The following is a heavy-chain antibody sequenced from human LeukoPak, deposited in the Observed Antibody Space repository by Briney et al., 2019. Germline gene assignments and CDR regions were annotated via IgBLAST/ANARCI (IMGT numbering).Heavy chain of an antibody. CDR3: ARVSSRTTANLDY. Sequence: ASVKVSCKASGYTFTGYYTHWVRQAPGQGLEWMGWINPNSGGTNYAQKFQGRVTMTRDTSISTAYMELSRLRSDDTAVYYCARVSSRTTANLDYWGQGTLVTVSS. V-gene: IGHV1-2*02. CDR2: INPNSGGT. J-gene: IGHJ4*02. D-gene: IGHD4-4*01. CDR1: GYTFTGYY.